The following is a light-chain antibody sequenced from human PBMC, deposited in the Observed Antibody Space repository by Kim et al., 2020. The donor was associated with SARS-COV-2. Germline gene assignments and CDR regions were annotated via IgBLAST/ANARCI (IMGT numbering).Light chain of an antibody. CDR3: QQYGSSPRRYT. V-gene: IGKV3-20*01. J-gene: IGKJ2*01. CDR1: QSVSSSY. Sequence: PGERANLSGRASQSVSSSYLAWYHQKPGQAPRLLIYGASSRATGIPDRFSGSGSGTDFTLTISRLEPEDFAVYYCQQYGSSPRRYTFGQGTKLEIK. CDR2: GAS.